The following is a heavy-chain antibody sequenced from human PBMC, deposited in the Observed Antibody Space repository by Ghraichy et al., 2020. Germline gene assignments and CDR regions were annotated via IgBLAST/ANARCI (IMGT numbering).Heavy chain of an antibody. Sequence: SETLSLTCTVSGGSISSYYWSWIRQPPGKGLEWIGYIYYSGSTNYNPSLKSRVTISVDTSKNQFSLKLSSVTAVDTAVYYCARGYNGWPFDYWGQGTLVTVSS. CDR3: ARGYNGWPFDY. CDR2: IYYSGST. V-gene: IGHV4-59*01. D-gene: IGHD1-14*01. CDR1: GGSISSYY. J-gene: IGHJ4*02.